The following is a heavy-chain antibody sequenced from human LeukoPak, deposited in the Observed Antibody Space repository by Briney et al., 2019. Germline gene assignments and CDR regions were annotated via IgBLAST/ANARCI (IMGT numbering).Heavy chain of an antibody. V-gene: IGHV1-2*02. CDR2: INPNSGGT. Sequence: ASVKVSCKASGYTSTGYYMHWVRQAPGQGLEWMGWINPNSGGTNYAQMFQGRVTMTRDTSISTAYMEVSRLRSDDTAVYYCAREGSHGSGSYPFDYWGQGTLVTVSS. CDR3: AREGSHGSGSYPFDY. CDR1: GYTSTGYY. D-gene: IGHD3-10*01. J-gene: IGHJ4*02.